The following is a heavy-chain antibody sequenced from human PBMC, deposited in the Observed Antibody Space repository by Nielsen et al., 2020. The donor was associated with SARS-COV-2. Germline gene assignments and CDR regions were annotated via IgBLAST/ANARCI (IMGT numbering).Heavy chain of an antibody. V-gene: IGHV3-23*01. Sequence: GESLKISYAASGFTFSSYAMSWVRQAPGKGLEWVSAISGSGGSTYYADSVKGRFTISRDNSKNTLYLQMNSLRAEDTAVYYCAKKPVTMIVVVTPYYFDYWGQGTLVTVSS. D-gene: IGHD3-22*01. J-gene: IGHJ4*02. CDR1: GFTFSSYA. CDR3: AKKPVTMIVVVTPYYFDY. CDR2: ISGSGGST.